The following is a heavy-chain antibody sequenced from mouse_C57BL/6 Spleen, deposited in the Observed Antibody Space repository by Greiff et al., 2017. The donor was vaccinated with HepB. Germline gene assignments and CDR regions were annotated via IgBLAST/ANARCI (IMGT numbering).Heavy chain of an antibody. CDR1: GYAFSSYW. CDR2: IYPGDGDT. CDR3: ARTLDGYDAAY. D-gene: IGHD2-2*01. J-gene: IGHJ3*01. Sequence: QVQLQQSGAELVKPGASVKLSCKASGYAFSSYWMNWVRQRPGKGLEWIGQIYPGDGDTNYNGKFKGRATLTADKSSSTAYMQLSSLTSEDSAVYFCARTLDGYDAAYWGQGTLVTVSS. V-gene: IGHV1-80*01.